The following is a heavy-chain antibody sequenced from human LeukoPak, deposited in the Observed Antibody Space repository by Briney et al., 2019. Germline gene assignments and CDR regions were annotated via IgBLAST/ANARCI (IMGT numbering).Heavy chain of an antibody. CDR3: ARAPHHYDILTGDYYYYGMDV. Sequence: PGGSLRLSCAASGFTFSSYDMHWVRQATGKGLEWVSAIGTAGDTYYPGSVKGRFTTSRENAKNSLYLQMNSLRAEDTAVYYCARAPHHYDILTGDYYYYGMDVWGQGTTVTVSS. V-gene: IGHV3-13*01. CDR1: GFTFSSYD. J-gene: IGHJ6*02. CDR2: IGTAGDT. D-gene: IGHD3-9*01.